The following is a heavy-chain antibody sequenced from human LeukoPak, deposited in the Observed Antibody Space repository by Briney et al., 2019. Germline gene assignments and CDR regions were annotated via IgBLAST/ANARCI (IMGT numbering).Heavy chain of an antibody. V-gene: IGHV1-2*06. Sequence: ASVKVSCKASGYTFTGYYMHWVRQAPGQGLEWMGRINPNSGGTNYAQKFQGRVTMTRDTSISTAHMELSRLRSDDTAVYYCARGLLSGWYFYYFDYWGQGTLVTVSS. CDR2: INPNSGGT. J-gene: IGHJ4*02. CDR3: ARGLLSGWYFYYFDY. D-gene: IGHD6-19*01. CDR1: GYTFTGYY.